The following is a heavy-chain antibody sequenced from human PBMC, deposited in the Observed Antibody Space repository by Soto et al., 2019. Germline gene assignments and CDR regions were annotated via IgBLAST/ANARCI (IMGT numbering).Heavy chain of an antibody. D-gene: IGHD6-6*01. CDR2: IYWDDDK. Sequence: QITLKESGPTLVKPTQTLTLTCTFSGFSLSTSGVDVGWIRQPPGKALEWLALIYWDDDKRYSPSLKSRITITKDTSKNQVVLTMPNMDPLDTATYYCAHRRPYRSSPEYFFDYWGQGTLVTVSS. V-gene: IGHV2-5*02. J-gene: IGHJ4*02. CDR1: GFSLSTSGVD. CDR3: AHRRPYRSSPEYFFDY.